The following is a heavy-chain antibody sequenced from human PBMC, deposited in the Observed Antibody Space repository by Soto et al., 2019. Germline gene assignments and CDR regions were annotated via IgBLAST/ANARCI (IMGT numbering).Heavy chain of an antibody. D-gene: IGHD3-22*01. V-gene: IGHV1-8*01. CDR3: ARSGGSGYYSAHYYGMDV. Sequence: ASVKVSCKASGYTFNTYDINWVRQATGQGLEWMGWMNPESGSTGFAQSFQGRITLTRDTSLNTVYMEVSSLTNEDTAVYFCARSGGSGYYSAHYYGMDVWGPGTTVTVSS. CDR1: GYTFNTYD. J-gene: IGHJ6*02. CDR2: MNPESGST.